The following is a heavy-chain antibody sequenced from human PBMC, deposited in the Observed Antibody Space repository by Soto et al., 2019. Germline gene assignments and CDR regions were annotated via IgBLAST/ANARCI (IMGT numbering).Heavy chain of an antibody. CDR2: ISDDGNNK. J-gene: IGHJ4*02. Sequence: QVQLVESGGGVVQPGRSLRLSCAASGFIFGNYAVHWVRQAPGRGLEWLAVISDDGNNKYYADSVKGRFTISRDNSKNTVDLQRNSLRAEDTAVYFCGKVSGTLGRGMVDSWGQGTLVTVSS. CDR1: GFIFGNYA. V-gene: IGHV3-30*04. CDR3: GKVSGTLGRGMVDS. D-gene: IGHD2-8*01.